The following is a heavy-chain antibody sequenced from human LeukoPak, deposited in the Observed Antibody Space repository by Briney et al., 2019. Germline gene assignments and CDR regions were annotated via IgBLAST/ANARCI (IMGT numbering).Heavy chain of an antibody. J-gene: IGHJ4*02. CDR3: AKERRRVDTSMIRSYFFDS. CDR2: ITGDGVTT. D-gene: IGHD3-16*01. CDR1: GFTFSSSA. V-gene: IGHV3-23*01. Sequence: GGSLTLSYPASGFTFSSSAMSWVRQTPSKGLEWLSSITGDGVTTYYADSVKGRFTISRDNSKNILFLQMNSLRAEDSASYFCAKERRRVDTSMIRSYFFDSWGQGTPVTVSS.